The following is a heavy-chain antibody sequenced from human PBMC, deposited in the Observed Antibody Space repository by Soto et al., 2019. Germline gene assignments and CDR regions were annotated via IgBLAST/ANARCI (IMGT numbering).Heavy chain of an antibody. CDR3: ARVGVTLTPRSYFDL. D-gene: IGHD3-16*01. CDR1: GDTFNNYA. V-gene: IGHV1-69*01. J-gene: IGHJ4*02. CDR2: IMPFFGTP. Sequence: QVQLVQSGAEVRQPGSSVKVSCKPSGDTFNNYAINWVRQAPGQGLEWVGGIMPFFGTPNYAESFQGRVTITADESTSTVYMALSSLRSEDTAIYYCARVGVTLTPRSYFDLWGQGSLVTVSP.